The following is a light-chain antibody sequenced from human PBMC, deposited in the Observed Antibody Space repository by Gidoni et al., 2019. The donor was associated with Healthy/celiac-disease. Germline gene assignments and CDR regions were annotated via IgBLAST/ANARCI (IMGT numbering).Light chain of an antibody. Sequence: EIVLTQSPATLSLSPGERATLSCRASQSVSSYLAWYQQKPGQAPRLLIYDASNRATGIPARFSGIGSGTDFTLTISSLEPEDFAVYYCQQRSNWPPTFGGGTKVEIK. CDR3: QQRSNWPPT. CDR1: QSVSSY. J-gene: IGKJ4*01. CDR2: DAS. V-gene: IGKV3-11*01.